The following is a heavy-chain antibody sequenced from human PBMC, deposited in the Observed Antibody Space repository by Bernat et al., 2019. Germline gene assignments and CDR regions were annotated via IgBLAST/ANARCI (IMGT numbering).Heavy chain of an antibody. Sequence: QVQLVQSGAEVKTPGASVKVSCKASGYTFTAYCIHWVRQAPGQGLEWMGWINPNTGGTNFAQNFQGRVTMTRDTSISTTYMELSILRSDDTALYYCARGPHNYYASEGRFDPWGQGTLVTVSS. CDR3: ARGPHNYYASEGRFDP. V-gene: IGHV1-2*02. CDR1: GYTFTAYC. D-gene: IGHD3-10*01. J-gene: IGHJ5*02. CDR2: INPNTGGT.